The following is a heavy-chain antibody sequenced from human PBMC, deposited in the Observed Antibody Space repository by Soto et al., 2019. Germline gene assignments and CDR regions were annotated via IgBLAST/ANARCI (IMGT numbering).Heavy chain of an antibody. J-gene: IGHJ6*02. CDR3: AASRGGYCSSTSCYRDQQYYYGMDV. V-gene: IGHV1-58*01. Sequence: SVKVSCKASGFTFTSSAVQWVRQARGQRLEWLGWIVVGSGNTNYAQKFQERVTITRDMSTSTAYMELSSLRSEDTAVYYCAASRGGYCSSTSCYRDQQYYYGMDVWGQGTTVTVSS. CDR1: GFTFTSSA. CDR2: IVVGSGNT. D-gene: IGHD2-2*03.